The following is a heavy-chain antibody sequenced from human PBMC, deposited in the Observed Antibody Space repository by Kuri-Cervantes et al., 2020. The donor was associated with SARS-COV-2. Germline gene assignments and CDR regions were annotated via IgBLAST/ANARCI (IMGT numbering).Heavy chain of an antibody. CDR2: IYYSGST. V-gene: IGHV4-59*12. J-gene: IGHJ4*02. D-gene: IGHD3-3*01. Sequence: SETLSLTCTVSGGSISSYYWSWIRQPPGKGLEWIGYIYYSGSTNYNPSLKSRVTISVDTSKNQFSLKLSSVTAADPAVYYCARVKTIFGVAPFDYWGQGTLVTVSS. CDR3: ARVKTIFGVAPFDY. CDR1: GGSISSYY.